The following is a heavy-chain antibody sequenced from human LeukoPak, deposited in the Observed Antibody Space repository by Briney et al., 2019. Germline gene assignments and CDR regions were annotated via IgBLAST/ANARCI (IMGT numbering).Heavy chain of an antibody. CDR1: GGSISSDY. CDR2: IYYSGST. Sequence: PSETLSLTCSVSGGSISSDYCSWIRQPPGKGLEWIGYIYYSGSTNYNPSLKSRVTISVDTSKNQFSLKLTSVTAADTAVYFGARYTNGGGYYDYWGQGTLVTVSS. J-gene: IGHJ4*02. V-gene: IGHV4-59*08. D-gene: IGHD2-8*01. CDR3: ARYTNGGGYYDY.